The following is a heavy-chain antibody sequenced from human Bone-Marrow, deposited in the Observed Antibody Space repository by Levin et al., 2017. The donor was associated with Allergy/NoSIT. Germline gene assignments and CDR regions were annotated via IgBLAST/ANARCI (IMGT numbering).Heavy chain of an antibody. CDR2: ISTSENT. CDR1: GASVSSSY. V-gene: IGHV4-4*07. D-gene: IGHD2-21*01. CDR3: ARDREVAQSGGYWEVFDY. Sequence: SQTLSLTCTVSGASVSSSYWSWIRQAAGEGLEWIGRISTSENTNYNPSLKRRVTMSVDTSKNQFSLRLTSVTAADTAVYFCARDREVAQSGGYWEVFDYWGQGTLVTVSS. J-gene: IGHJ4*02.